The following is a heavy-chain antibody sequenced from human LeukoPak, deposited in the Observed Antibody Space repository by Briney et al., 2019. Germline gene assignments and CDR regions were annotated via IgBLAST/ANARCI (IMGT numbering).Heavy chain of an antibody. CDR3: ARDVAYYDILAGFDY. CDR2: ISAYNGNT. D-gene: IGHD3-9*01. V-gene: IGHV1-18*01. CDR1: GYTFTSYG. Sequence: GASVKVSCKASGYTFTSYGISWVRQAPGEGLEWMGWISAYNGNTNYAQKLQGRVTMTTDTSTSTAYMELRSLRSDDTAVYYCARDVAYYDILAGFDYWGQGTLVTVSS. J-gene: IGHJ4*02.